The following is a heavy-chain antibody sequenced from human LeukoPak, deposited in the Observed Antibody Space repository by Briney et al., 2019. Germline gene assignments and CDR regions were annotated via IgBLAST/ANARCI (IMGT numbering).Heavy chain of an antibody. J-gene: IGHJ3*02. D-gene: IGHD4-17*01. CDR3: ARDSSTVTGDAFDI. V-gene: IGHV4-59*01. CDR1: GGSISSYY. CDR2: IYYSGST. Sequence: SETLSLTCTVSGGSISSYYWNWIRQPPGKGLEWIGYIYYSGSTNYNPSLQSRVTISVDTSKNQFSLKLISVTAADTAVYYCARDSSTVTGDAFDIRGQGTMVTVSS.